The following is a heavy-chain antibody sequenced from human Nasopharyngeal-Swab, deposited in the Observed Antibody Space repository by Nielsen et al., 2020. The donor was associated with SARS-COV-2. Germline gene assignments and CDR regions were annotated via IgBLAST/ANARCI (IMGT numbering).Heavy chain of an antibody. D-gene: IGHD1-26*01. Sequence: WIRQPPGKGLEWIGSIYYSGSTYYNPSPKSRVTISVDTSKNQFSLKLSSVTAADTAVYYCASQGSGSYYLLYYYYGMDVLGQGTTVTVSS. J-gene: IGHJ6*02. CDR2: IYYSGST. V-gene: IGHV4-39*01. CDR3: ASQGSGSYYLLYYYYGMDV.